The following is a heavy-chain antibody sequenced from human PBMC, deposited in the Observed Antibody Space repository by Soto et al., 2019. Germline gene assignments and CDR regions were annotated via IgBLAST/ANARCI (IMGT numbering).Heavy chain of an antibody. J-gene: IGHJ4*02. Sequence: QVQLVESGGGVVQPGRSLRLSCAASGFTFSSYGMHWVRQAPGKVLEWVAVIWYDGSNKYYADSVKGRFTISRDNSKNTLYLQMNSLRAEDTAVYYCAGQQWLVRTSNYYFDYWGQGTLVTVSS. CDR3: AGQQWLVRTSNYYFDY. CDR2: IWYDGSNK. V-gene: IGHV3-33*01. CDR1: GFTFSSYG. D-gene: IGHD6-19*01.